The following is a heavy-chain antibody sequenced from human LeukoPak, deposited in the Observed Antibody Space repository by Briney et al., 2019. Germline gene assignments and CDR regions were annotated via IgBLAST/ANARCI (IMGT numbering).Heavy chain of an antibody. D-gene: IGHD6-13*01. V-gene: IGHV3-23*01. Sequence: GGSLRLSCAASGVTFDTYAMSWVRQAPGKGLEWVSAISGSGGSTYYADSVKGRFTVSRDNSKNTLYLQMNSLRAEETAVYYCARVMLDSSRWGGEDYWGQGALVTVSS. CDR2: ISGSGGST. CDR1: GVTFDTYA. CDR3: ARVMLDSSRWGGEDY. J-gene: IGHJ4*02.